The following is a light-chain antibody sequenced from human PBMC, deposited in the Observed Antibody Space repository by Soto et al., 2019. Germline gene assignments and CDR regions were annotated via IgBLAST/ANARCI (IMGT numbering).Light chain of an antibody. V-gene: IGLV2-8*01. J-gene: IGLJ1*01. Sequence: QSALTQPPSASGSPGQSVTISCIGTASDIGRYNYVSWYQHHPGKAPKLLIYEVTKRPSGVPDRFSGSKSGNTASLSVSGLQADDEADYYCNSYVGSNNYVFGTGTKVTVL. CDR3: NSYVGSNNYV. CDR2: EVT. CDR1: ASDIGRYNY.